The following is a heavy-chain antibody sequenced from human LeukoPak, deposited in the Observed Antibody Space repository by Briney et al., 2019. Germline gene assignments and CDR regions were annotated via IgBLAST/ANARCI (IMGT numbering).Heavy chain of an antibody. CDR3: AKDIAATGGVWFDY. D-gene: IGHD6-13*01. CDR2: ISSSGSTI. Sequence: GGSLRLSCAASGFTFSSYEMNWVRQAPGKGLEWVSYISSSGSTIYYADSVKGRFTISRDNAKNSLYLQMNSLRAEDTALYYCAKDIAATGGVWFDYWGQGTLVTVSS. V-gene: IGHV3-48*03. CDR1: GFTFSSYE. J-gene: IGHJ4*02.